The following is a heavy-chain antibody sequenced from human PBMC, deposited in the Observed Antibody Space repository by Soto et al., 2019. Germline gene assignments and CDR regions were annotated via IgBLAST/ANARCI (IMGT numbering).Heavy chain of an antibody. J-gene: IGHJ3*02. D-gene: IGHD6-19*01. CDR1: GFPFSAYG. Sequence: GGSLRLSCAASGFPFSAYGMRWVRQAPGKGLEWVAVVSYDGSNNYYVDSVKGRFTISRDNPKNTLYLQMNSLRTEDTAVYYCAKAQGYRSGWCKLSLVAFDIWGQGTMVTVSS. V-gene: IGHV3-30*18. CDR2: VSYDGSNN. CDR3: AKAQGYRSGWCKLSLVAFDI.